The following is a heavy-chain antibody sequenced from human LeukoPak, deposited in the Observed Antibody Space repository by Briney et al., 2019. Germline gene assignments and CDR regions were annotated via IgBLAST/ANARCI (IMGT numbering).Heavy chain of an antibody. V-gene: IGHV4-34*01. J-gene: IGHJ4*02. CDR1: GGSFSGYY. CDR3: ARGPDYYGSGIRYFDY. D-gene: IGHD3-10*01. Sequence: SETLSLTCAVYGGSFSGYYWSWIRQPPGKGLEWSGEINHSGSTNYNPALKSRVTISVDTSKNQFSLKLSSVTAADTAVYYCARGPDYYGSGIRYFDYWGQGTLVTVSS. CDR2: INHSGST.